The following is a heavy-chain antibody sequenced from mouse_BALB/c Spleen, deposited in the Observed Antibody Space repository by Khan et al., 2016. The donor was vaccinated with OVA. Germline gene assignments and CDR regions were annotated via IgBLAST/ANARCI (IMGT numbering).Heavy chain of an antibody. V-gene: IGHV7-3*02. D-gene: IGHD1-1*01. Sequence: EVELVESGGGLVQSGGSLRLSCATSGFTFTDYYMSWVRQPPGKALEWLGFIRNKANGYTTEYSASVKGRFTISRDNSQSIVYLQMHTLRAEDSATYYCARETVVDIYWYLDVWGAGTTVTVSS. CDR3: ARETVVDIYWYLDV. J-gene: IGHJ1*01. CDR1: GFTFTDYY. CDR2: IRNKANGYTT.